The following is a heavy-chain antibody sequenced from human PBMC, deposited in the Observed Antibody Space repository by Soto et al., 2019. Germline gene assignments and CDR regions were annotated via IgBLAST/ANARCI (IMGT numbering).Heavy chain of an antibody. CDR2: IKQDGSEK. CDR1: GFTFSSYW. Sequence: GGSLRLSCAASGFTFSSYWMNWVRQAPGKGLEWVANIKQDGSEKFYVDSVKGRFAISRDNAKNSLYLQMDSLRAEDTAVYYCARDNSRPSAFDYWGQGALVTVSS. J-gene: IGHJ4*02. D-gene: IGHD1-20*01. V-gene: IGHV3-7*01. CDR3: ARDNSRPSAFDY.